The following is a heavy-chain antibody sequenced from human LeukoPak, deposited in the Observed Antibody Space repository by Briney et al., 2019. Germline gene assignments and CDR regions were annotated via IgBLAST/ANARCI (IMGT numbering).Heavy chain of an antibody. CDR3: ARVRTTVTTFRFDY. J-gene: IGHJ4*02. CDR1: GGSISSGGYY. CDR2: IYYSGST. V-gene: IGHV4-31*03. D-gene: IGHD4-17*01. Sequence: PSETLSLTCTVSGGSISSGGYYWSWIRQHPGKGLEWIGYIYYSGSTYYNPSHKSRVTISVDTSKNQFSLKLSSVTAADTAVYYCARVRTTVTTFRFDYWGQGTLVTVSS.